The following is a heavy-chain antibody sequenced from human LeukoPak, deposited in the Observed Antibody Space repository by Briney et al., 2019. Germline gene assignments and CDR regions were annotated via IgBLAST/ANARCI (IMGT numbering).Heavy chain of an antibody. Sequence: PSETLSLTCTVSGGSISSSSYYWGWTRQPPGKGLEWIGSIYYGGSTYYNPSLKSRVTISVDTSRNQFSLKLSSVTAADTAVYYCARHTDQLSYMDVWGKGTTVTVSS. D-gene: IGHD2-2*01. CDR3: ARHTDQLSYMDV. CDR2: IYYGGST. J-gene: IGHJ6*03. V-gene: IGHV4-39*01. CDR1: GGSISSSSYY.